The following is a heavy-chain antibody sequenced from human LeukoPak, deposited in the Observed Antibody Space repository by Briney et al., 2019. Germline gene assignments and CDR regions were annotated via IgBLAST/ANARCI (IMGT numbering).Heavy chain of an antibody. V-gene: IGHV3-21*01. CDR3: ARDQTPVAFDI. D-gene: IGHD4-23*01. Sequence: GGSLRLSCAASGFTFSSYSMNWVRQAPGKGLEWVSSISSSSSYIYYADSVKGRFTISRDNAKNSLYLQMNSLRAEDRAVYYCARDQTPVAFDIWGQGTMVTVSS. CDR2: ISSSSSYI. J-gene: IGHJ3*02. CDR1: GFTFSSYS.